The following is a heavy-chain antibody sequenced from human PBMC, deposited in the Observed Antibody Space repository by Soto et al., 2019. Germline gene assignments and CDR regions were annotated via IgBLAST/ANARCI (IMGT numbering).Heavy chain of an antibody. CDR2: IFHSGST. CDR3: AREWKQDYYYDGMDV. V-gene: IGHV4-38-2*02. J-gene: IGHJ6*02. D-gene: IGHD1-1*01. CDR1: GYSISSGYH. Sequence: LSLTCAVSGYSISSGYHWGWIRQPPGKGLEWIGSIFHSGSTYYNPSLKSRVAISVDTSKNQISLKLSSVTAADTAVYYCAREWKQDYYYDGMDVWGQGTTVTVSS.